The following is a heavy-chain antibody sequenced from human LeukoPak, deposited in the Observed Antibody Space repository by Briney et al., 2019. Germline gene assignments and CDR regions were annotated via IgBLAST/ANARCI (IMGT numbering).Heavy chain of an antibody. CDR1: GFTFSSYD. Sequence: GGSLRLSCAASGFTFSSYDMHWGRQATGKGLEWVSAIGTAGDTYYPGSVKGRFTISRENARNSLYLQMNSLRAGDTAVYYCARVGDQNDAFDIWGQGTMVTVSS. V-gene: IGHV3-13*01. CDR3: ARVGDQNDAFDI. D-gene: IGHD2-2*01. J-gene: IGHJ3*02. CDR2: IGTAGDT.